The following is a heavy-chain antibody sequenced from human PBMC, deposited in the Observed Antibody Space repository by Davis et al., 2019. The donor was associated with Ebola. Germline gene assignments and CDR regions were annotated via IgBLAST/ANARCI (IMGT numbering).Heavy chain of an antibody. D-gene: IGHD3-22*01. Sequence: GESLKISCAASGFTFSSYWMHWVRQAPGKGLVWVSRINSDGSSTYYADSVKGRFTISRDNSKNTLYLQMNSLRAEDTAVYYCARLITTRYYYYGMDVWGKGTTVTVSS. CDR3: ARLITTRYYYYGMDV. CDR2: INSDGSST. V-gene: IGHV3-74*01. J-gene: IGHJ6*04. CDR1: GFTFSSYW.